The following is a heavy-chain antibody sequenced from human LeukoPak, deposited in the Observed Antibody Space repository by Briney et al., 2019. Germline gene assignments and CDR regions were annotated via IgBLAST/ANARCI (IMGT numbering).Heavy chain of an antibody. CDR2: IGGSGSKT. Sequence: PGGSLRLSCVASGFTFRAYAMTWVRQAPGKGLEWVSTIGGSGSKTFHADSVKGRFTISRDNSQTTLHLHMNSLRAEDTALYYCEKDLAADPLGFDFWGQGTPVTVSS. V-gene: IGHV3-23*01. D-gene: IGHD6-25*01. CDR3: EKDLAADPLGFDF. CDR1: GFTFRAYA. J-gene: IGHJ4*02.